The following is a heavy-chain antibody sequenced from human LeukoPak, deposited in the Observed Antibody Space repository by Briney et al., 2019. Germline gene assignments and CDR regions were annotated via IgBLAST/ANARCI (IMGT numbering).Heavy chain of an antibody. J-gene: IGHJ4*02. Sequence: SETVSLTCTVSGGSISSSSYYWGWIRQPPGKGLEWIGSIYYSGSTYYNPSLKSRVTISVDTSKNQFSLKLSSVTAADTAVYYCALGIAGAFDYWGQGTLVTVSS. CDR3: ALGIAGAFDY. V-gene: IGHV4-39*01. D-gene: IGHD1-26*01. CDR2: IYYSGST. CDR1: GGSISSSSYY.